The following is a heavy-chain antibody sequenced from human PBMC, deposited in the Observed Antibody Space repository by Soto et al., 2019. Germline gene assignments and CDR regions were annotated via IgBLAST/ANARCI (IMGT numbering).Heavy chain of an antibody. CDR2: IWDDGNKK. V-gene: IGHV3-33*01. CDR1: GFTFSHYG. CDR3: VRGGNAAGVFDI. D-gene: IGHD3-16*01. J-gene: IGHJ3*02. Sequence: QVQLVESGGDVVQPGRSLRLSCAASGFTFSHYGLHWVRQTPGKGLEWVAVIWDDGNKKFYADSVKGRFTISRDNSENLVYLQMSSLRAEDTAVYFCVRGGNAAGVFDIWGQGTMVTVFS.